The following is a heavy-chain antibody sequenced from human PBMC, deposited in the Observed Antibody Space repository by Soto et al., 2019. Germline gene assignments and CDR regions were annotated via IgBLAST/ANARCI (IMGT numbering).Heavy chain of an antibody. J-gene: IGHJ5*02. D-gene: IGHD6-13*01. CDR2: IIPIFGTA. CDR3: ARTIAPIPDRGWFDP. Sequence: QVQLVQSGAEVKKPGSSVKVSCKASGGTFSSYAISWVRQAPGQGLEWMGGIIPIFGTANYAQKFQGRVTITADESTSTDYMELSSLRSEDTAVYYCARTIAPIPDRGWFDPWGQGTLVTVSS. V-gene: IGHV1-69*01. CDR1: GGTFSSYA.